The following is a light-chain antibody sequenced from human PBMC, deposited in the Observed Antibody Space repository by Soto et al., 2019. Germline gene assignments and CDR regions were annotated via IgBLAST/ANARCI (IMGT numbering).Light chain of an antibody. J-gene: IGKJ2*01. CDR1: QSVSSSY. V-gene: IGKV3-20*01. CDR3: QQYGSSPYT. Sequence: EIVLTQSPGTLSLSPGERATLSCRASQSVSSSYLAWYQQKPGQAPRLLIYDASSRATGIPDRFSGSGSGTDFTLTISRLEPEDFAVYFCQQYGSSPYTCGQRTKLEIK. CDR2: DAS.